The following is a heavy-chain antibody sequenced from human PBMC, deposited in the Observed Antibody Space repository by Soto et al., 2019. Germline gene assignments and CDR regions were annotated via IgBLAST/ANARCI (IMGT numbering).Heavy chain of an antibody. Sequence: QVQLVQSGAEVKKPGSSVKVSCKASGDTFRNYAFTWVRQAPGQGLEWMGTIIPLFSTRYAQKFQGRVTMTADESTSTVYMDLSSLKSDDTAAYYCARDPGIAVVGRGTSFEHWGQGTLVTVSS. CDR2: IIPLFST. J-gene: IGHJ4*02. CDR3: ARDPGIAVVGRGTSFEH. V-gene: IGHV1-69*18. CDR1: GDTFRNYA. D-gene: IGHD6-19*01.